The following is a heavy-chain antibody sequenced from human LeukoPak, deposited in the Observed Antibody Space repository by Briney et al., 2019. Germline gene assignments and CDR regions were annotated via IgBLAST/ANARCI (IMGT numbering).Heavy chain of an antibody. CDR3: AGVYSSSSFACYYYYMDV. D-gene: IGHD6-6*01. CDR2: MNPNSGNT. J-gene: IGHJ6*03. CDR1: GYTFTSYD. Sequence: ASVKVSCKASGYTFTSYDINCVRQATGQGREWMGWMNPNSGNTGYAQKFQGRVTMTRNNSISTTYMELSSLRSEDTAVYYCAGVYSSSSFACYYYYMDVWGKGTTVTVSS. V-gene: IGHV1-8*01.